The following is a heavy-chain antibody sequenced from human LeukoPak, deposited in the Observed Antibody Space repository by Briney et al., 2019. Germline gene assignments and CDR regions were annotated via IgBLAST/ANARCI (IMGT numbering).Heavy chain of an antibody. J-gene: IGHJ4*02. Sequence: PGGSLRLSCAASGFTFSSYSMNWVRQAPGKGLEWVSSISSSSSYIYYADSVKGRFTISRDNAKNSLYLQMNSLRAEDTAVYYCARDRRRADIAAAGTFDYWGQGTLVTVSS. CDR2: ISSSSSYI. CDR3: ARDRRRADIAAAGTFDY. V-gene: IGHV3-21*01. D-gene: IGHD6-13*01. CDR1: GFTFSSYS.